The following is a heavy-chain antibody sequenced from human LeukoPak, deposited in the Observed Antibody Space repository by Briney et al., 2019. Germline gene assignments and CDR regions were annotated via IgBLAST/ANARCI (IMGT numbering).Heavy chain of an antibody. Sequence: GASVKVSCKASGYTFTSYGISWVRQAPGQGLEWMGWISAYNGNTNYAQKLQGRVTMTTDTSTSTAYMELRCLRSDDTAVYYCARATVTTARVMYYYYYYMDVWGKGTTVTVSS. CDR3: ARATVTTARVMYYYYYYMDV. V-gene: IGHV1-18*01. CDR2: ISAYNGNT. CDR1: GYTFTSYG. D-gene: IGHD4-17*01. J-gene: IGHJ6*03.